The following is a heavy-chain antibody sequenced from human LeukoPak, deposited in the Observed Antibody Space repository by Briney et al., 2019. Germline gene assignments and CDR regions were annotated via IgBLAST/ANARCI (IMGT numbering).Heavy chain of an antibody. CDR3: ARVWVTTVIRNWYFDL. CDR2: IYYSGST. Sequence: PSETLSLTCTVSGGSISSSSYYWGWIRQPPGKGLEWIGSIYYSGSTYYNPSLKSRVTISVDTSKNQFSLKLSSVTAADTAVYYCARVWVTTVIRNWYFDLWAVAPWSLSPQ. J-gene: IGHJ2*01. CDR1: GGSISSSSYY. D-gene: IGHD4-17*01. V-gene: IGHV4-39*07.